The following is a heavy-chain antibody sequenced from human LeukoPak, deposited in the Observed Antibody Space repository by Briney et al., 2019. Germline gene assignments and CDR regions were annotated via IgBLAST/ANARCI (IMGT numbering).Heavy chain of an antibody. D-gene: IGHD4-17*01. V-gene: IGHV4-61*08. CDR1: GGSISSGGYY. Sequence: SETLSLTCTVSGGSISSGGYYWSWIRQPPGKGLEWIGYIYYSGSTNYNPSLKSRVTISVDTSKNQFSLKLSSVTAADTAVYYCARERYGDFDYWGQGTLVTVSS. CDR2: IYYSGST. CDR3: ARERYGDFDY. J-gene: IGHJ4*02.